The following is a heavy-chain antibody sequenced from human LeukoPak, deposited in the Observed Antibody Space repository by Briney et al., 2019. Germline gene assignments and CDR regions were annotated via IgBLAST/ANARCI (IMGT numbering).Heavy chain of an antibody. D-gene: IGHD3-22*01. CDR3: ARAGTPITMIVVESNWFDP. J-gene: IGHJ5*02. CDR2: IYYSGST. Sequence: SETLSLTCTVSGGSIISYYWSWIRQPPGKGLEWIGNIYYSGSTNYNPSLKSRVTISVDTSKNQFSLKLSSVTAADTAVYYCARAGTPITMIVVESNWFDPWGQGTPVTVSS. CDR1: GGSIISYY. V-gene: IGHV4-59*01.